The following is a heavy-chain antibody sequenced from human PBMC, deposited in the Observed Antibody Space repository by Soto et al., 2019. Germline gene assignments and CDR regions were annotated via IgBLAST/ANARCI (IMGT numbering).Heavy chain of an antibody. CDR3: ARDMGYSGYDPFDY. V-gene: IGHV1-18*01. J-gene: IGHJ4*02. D-gene: IGHD5-12*01. CDR1: GYTFTNYA. CDR2: ISVYNGNT. Sequence: GASMKVSCKASGYTFTNYAISWVRQAPGQGLEWMGWISVYNGNTNYAQKLQGRVTMTTDTSTSTAYMELRSLRSDDTAVYYCARDMGYSGYDPFDYWGQGTPVTVSS.